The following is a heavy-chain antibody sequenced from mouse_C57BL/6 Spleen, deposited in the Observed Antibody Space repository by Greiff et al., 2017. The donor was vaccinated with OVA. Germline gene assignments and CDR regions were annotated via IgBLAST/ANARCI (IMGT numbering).Heavy chain of an antibody. D-gene: IGHD2-5*01. CDR2: IWSGGST. CDR1: GFSLTSYG. J-gene: IGHJ4*01. CDR3: ASYSNYGRAMDY. V-gene: IGHV2-2*01. Sequence: VQGVESGPGLVQPSQSLSITCTVSGFSLTSYGVHWVRQSPGKGLEWLGVIWSGGSTDYNAAFISRLSISKDNSKSQVFFKMNSLQADDTAIYYCASYSNYGRAMDYWGQGTSVTVSS.